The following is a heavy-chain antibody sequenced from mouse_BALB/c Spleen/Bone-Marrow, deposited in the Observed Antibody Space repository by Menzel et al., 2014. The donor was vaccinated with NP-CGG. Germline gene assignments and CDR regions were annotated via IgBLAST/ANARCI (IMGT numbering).Heavy chain of an antibody. D-gene: IGHD1-1*01. J-gene: IGHJ4*01. CDR2: INSNGGST. V-gene: IGHV5-6-3*01. Sequence: EVHVVGSGGGLVQPGRSLKLSCAASIFTFSSYGMPWVRQTPDKRLELVATINSNGGSTYYPDSVKGRFTISRDNAKNTLYLQMSSLKSEDTAMYYCARDRYFGYAMDHWAQGTSVPVTS. CDR3: ARDRYFGYAMDH. CDR1: IFTFSSYG.